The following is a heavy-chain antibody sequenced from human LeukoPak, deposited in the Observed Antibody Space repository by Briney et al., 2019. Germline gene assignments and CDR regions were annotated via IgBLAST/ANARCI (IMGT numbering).Heavy chain of an antibody. J-gene: IGHJ5*02. CDR2: IRSGGDTI. CDR1: GFTFSNYE. CDR3: AKADSSGWYGSWFDL. V-gene: IGHV3-48*03. D-gene: IGHD6-19*01. Sequence: PGESLRLSCAASGFTFSNYEMNWVRQAPGEGLEWLSYIRSGGDTIYYADSVKGRFTISRDNAKNSLYLQMNSLRAEDTAVYYCAKADSSGWYGSWFDLWGQGALVTVSS.